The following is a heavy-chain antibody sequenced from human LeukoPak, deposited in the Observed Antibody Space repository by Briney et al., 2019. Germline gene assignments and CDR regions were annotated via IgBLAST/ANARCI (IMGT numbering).Heavy chain of an antibody. CDR3: ARDSGTTAIDY. CDR2: ISAYNGNT. Sequence: ASVTVSCKSSGYTFTSYGIRWVRPAPGQGLAWMGWISAYNGNTNYSQKLQGRIAMTTDTSTSTAYMALRSLRSNDTAVYYCARDSGTTAIDYWGQGTLVTVSS. CDR1: GYTFTSYG. J-gene: IGHJ4*02. V-gene: IGHV1-18*01. D-gene: IGHD4-11*01.